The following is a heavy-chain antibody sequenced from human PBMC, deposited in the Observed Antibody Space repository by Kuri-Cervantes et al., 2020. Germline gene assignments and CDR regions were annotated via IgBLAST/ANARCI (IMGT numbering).Heavy chain of an antibody. CDR2: INHSGST. Sequence: GSLRLSCAVYGGSFSGNYWTWIRQPPGKGLEWIGEINHSGSTNYNPSLKSRVTISVDTSKNQFSLKLSSVTAADTAVYYCARKYYYGSGSYWVWGQGTLVTVSS. CDR1: GGSFSGNY. CDR3: ARKYYYGSGSYWV. J-gene: IGHJ4*02. V-gene: IGHV4-34*01. D-gene: IGHD3-10*01.